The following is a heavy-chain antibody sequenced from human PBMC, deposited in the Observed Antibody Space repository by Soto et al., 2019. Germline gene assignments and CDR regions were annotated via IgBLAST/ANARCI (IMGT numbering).Heavy chain of an antibody. CDR1: GFTFSTYG. V-gene: IGHV3-33*01. D-gene: IGHD4-17*01. Sequence: QVQLVESGGGVVQPGRSLRLSCAASGFTFSTYGMHWVRQAPGKGLEWVAAIWYDGIDKYYAASVKGRFTISRDNSMNTVYLQMSSLRADDTAIYYCARAAVTDYQYHGMDVWGQGITVTVSS. CDR3: ARAAVTDYQYHGMDV. CDR2: IWYDGIDK. J-gene: IGHJ6*02.